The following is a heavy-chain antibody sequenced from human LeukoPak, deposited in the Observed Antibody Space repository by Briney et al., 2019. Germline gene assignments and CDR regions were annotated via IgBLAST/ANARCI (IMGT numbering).Heavy chain of an antibody. Sequence: PSETLSLTCTVSGGSISSGSYYWSWIRQPAGKGLEWIGRIYTSGSTNYNPSLKGRVTISVDTSKNQFSLKLSSVTAADTAVYYWARGYNWFDPWGQGTLVTVSS. CDR1: GGSISSGSYY. CDR3: ARGYNWFDP. CDR2: IYTSGST. J-gene: IGHJ5*02. V-gene: IGHV4-61*02.